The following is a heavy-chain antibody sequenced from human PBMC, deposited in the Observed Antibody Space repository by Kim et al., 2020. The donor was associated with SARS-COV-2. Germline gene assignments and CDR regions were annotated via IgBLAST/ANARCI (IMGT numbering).Heavy chain of an antibody. Sequence: ASVKVSCKASGYTFTSYYMHWVRQAPGQGLEWMGIINPSGGSTSYAQKFQGRVTMTRDTSTSTVYMELSSLRSEDTAVYYCARDYKGGFLEWLPLDYWGQGTLVTVSS. V-gene: IGHV1-46*01. CDR2: INPSGGST. J-gene: IGHJ4*02. CDR3: ARDYKGGFLEWLPLDY. CDR1: GYTFTSYY. D-gene: IGHD3-3*01.